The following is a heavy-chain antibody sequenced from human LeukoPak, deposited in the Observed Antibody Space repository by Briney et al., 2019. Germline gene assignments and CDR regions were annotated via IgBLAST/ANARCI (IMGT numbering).Heavy chain of an antibody. D-gene: IGHD3-9*01. J-gene: IGHJ6*02. Sequence: GGSLRLSCVASGFTFSNHWMSWVRQAPGKGLEWVANIKQDGSEKHYVDSLKGRFTISRDNAMNSLYLQMTSLRADDTAVYYCARENYDILTYFGTGMDVWGQGTTVTVSS. V-gene: IGHV3-7*04. CDR1: GFTFSNHW. CDR3: ARENYDILTYFGTGMDV. CDR2: IKQDGSEK.